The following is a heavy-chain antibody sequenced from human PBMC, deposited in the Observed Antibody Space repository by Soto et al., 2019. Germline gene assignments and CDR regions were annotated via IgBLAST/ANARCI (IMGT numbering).Heavy chain of an antibody. V-gene: IGHV3-23*01. J-gene: IGHJ6*02. CDR3: AKLVIGYSYGMDV. Sequence: EVQLLASGGGLVQPGGSRRLSCAASGFTFNNYAMNWVRQAPGKGLEWVSAINSSGGSTYYADSVKGRFTISRDNSKNTLYLQMNSLRADDTAVYYCAKLVIGYSYGMDVWGQGTTVTVSS. D-gene: IGHD2-15*01. CDR2: INSSGGST. CDR1: GFTFNNYA.